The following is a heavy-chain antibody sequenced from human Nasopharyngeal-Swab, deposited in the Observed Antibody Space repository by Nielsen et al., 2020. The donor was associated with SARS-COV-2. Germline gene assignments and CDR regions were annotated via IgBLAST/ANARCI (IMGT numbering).Heavy chain of an antibody. CDR2: IYYSGST. Sequence: GSLRLSCTVSGGSISSYYWSWIRQPPGKGLEWIGYIYYSGSTNYNPPLKSRVTISVDTSKNQFSLKLSSVTAAGTAVYYCTGKGIADENMDVWGQGTTVTVSS. V-gene: IGHV4-59*01. D-gene: IGHD6-13*01. CDR3: TGKGIADENMDV. CDR1: GGSISSYY. J-gene: IGHJ6*02.